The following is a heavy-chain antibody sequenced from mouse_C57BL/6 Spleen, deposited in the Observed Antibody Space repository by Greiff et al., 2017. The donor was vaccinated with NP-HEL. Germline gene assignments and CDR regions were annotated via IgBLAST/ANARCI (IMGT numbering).Heavy chain of an antibody. CDR1: GFTFSSYA. J-gene: IGHJ4*01. CDR3: TRESYYGSSPFYAMDY. D-gene: IGHD1-1*01. Sequence: EVMLVESGEGLVKPGGSLKLSCAASGFTFSSYAMSWVRQTPEKRLEWVAYISSGGDYIYYADTVKGRFTISRDNARNTLYLQMSSLKSEDTAMYYCTRESYYGSSPFYAMDYWGQGTSVTVSS. CDR2: ISSGGDYI. V-gene: IGHV5-9-1*02.